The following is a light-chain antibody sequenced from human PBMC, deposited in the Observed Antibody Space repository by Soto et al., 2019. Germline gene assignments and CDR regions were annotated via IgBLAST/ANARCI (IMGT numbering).Light chain of an antibody. Sequence: EIVLTQSPATLSLSLGERATLSCRASQSVSSYLAWYQQKPGQAPRLLIYGASNRATGIPARFSGSGSGTDFNLTISSLEPEDFAVYYCQQRSNWPPALTFGGGTKVEIK. J-gene: IGKJ4*01. CDR3: QQRSNWPPALT. CDR1: QSVSSY. V-gene: IGKV3-11*01. CDR2: GAS.